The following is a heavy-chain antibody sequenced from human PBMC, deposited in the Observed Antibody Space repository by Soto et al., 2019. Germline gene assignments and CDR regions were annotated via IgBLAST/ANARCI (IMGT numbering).Heavy chain of an antibody. D-gene: IGHD3-10*01. J-gene: IGHJ4*02. Sequence: QVQLVPSGAEVKKPGASVKVSCKASGYTFTSYGISWVRQAPGQGLEWMGWISDYNGNTNYAQKLQGRVTMTTDTSTSTAYMELRGLRSDDRAVYYCARAAYYGSGSYPEELDCWGQGTLVTVSS. CDR3: ARAAYYGSGSYPEELDC. V-gene: IGHV1-18*01. CDR2: ISDYNGNT. CDR1: GYTFTSYG.